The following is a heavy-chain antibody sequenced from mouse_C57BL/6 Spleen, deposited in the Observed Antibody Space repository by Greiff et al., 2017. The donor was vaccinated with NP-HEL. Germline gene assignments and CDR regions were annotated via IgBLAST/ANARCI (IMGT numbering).Heavy chain of an antibody. Sequence: QVLLKESGPGLVQPSQSLSITCTVSGFSLTSYGVHWVRPSPGKGLAWLGVIWSGGSTDYNAAFISRLRLSKDNSKSQVFFKMNSLQADDTAIYYCARPYDYDVYYFDYWGQGTTLTVSS. J-gene: IGHJ2*01. CDR3: ARPYDYDVYYFDY. CDR1: GFSLTSYG. CDR2: IWSGGST. D-gene: IGHD2-4*01. V-gene: IGHV2-2*01.